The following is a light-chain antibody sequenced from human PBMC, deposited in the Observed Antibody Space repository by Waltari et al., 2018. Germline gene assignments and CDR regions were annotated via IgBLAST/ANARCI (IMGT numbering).Light chain of an antibody. CDR2: DVS. CDR1: SSDVGGYNY. CDR3: SSYTSSSTWV. J-gene: IGLJ3*02. V-gene: IGLV2-14*01. Sequence: QSALTQPASVSGSPGQSITISCTGTSSDVGGYNYVSLYQQHPGKAPKLMSYDVSKRPAGVSKRFSGSKSGNTASLTISGLQVEDEADYYCSSYTSSSTWVFGGVTRLTVL.